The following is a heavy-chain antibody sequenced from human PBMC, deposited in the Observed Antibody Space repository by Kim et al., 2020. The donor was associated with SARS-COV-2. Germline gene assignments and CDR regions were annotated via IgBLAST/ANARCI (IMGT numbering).Heavy chain of an antibody. D-gene: IGHD3-10*01. V-gene: IGHV3-48*03. J-gene: IGHJ4*02. CDR3: AREVGMVRGVIGY. Sequence: YADSVKGRFTISRDNAKNSLYLQMNSLRAEDTAVYYCAREVGMVRGVIGYWGQGTLVTVSS.